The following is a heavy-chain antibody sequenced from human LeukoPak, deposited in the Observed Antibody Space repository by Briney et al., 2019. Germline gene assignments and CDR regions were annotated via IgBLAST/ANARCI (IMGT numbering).Heavy chain of an antibody. CDR2: IKQDGSEK. J-gene: IGHJ3*02. Sequence: GGSLRLSCAASGFTFSSYWMSWVRQAPGKGLEWVANIKQDGSEKYYVDSVKGRLTISRDNAKNSLYLQMNSLRAEDTAVYYCARDALISAKTHDAFDIWGQGTMVTVSS. V-gene: IGHV3-7*01. D-gene: IGHD6-25*01. CDR3: ARDALISAKTHDAFDI. CDR1: GFTFSSYW.